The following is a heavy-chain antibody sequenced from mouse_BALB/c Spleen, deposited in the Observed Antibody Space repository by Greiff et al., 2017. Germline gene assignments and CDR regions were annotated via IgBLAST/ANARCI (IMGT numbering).Heavy chain of an antibody. CDR1: GYTFTSYW. J-gene: IGHJ4*01. V-gene: IGHV1S127*01. CDR2: IDPSDSYT. D-gene: IGHD1-1*01. CDR3: TRPLLHYAMDY. Sequence: VQLQQPGAELVKPGASVKMSCKASGYTFTSYWMHWVKQRPGQGLEWIGVIDPSDSYTSYNQKFKGKATLTVDTSSSTAYMQLSSLTSEDSAVYYCTRPLLHYAMDYWGQGTSVTVSS.